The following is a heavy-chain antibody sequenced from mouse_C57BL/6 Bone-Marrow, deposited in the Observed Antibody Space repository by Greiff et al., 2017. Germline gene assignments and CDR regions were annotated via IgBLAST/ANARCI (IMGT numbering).Heavy chain of an antibody. Sequence: QVQLQQPGAELVMPGASVKLSCKASGYTFTSYWMHWVKQRPGQGLEWIGEIDPSDSYTNYNQKFKGKSTLTVDKSYSTADMQLSSLTSEDSAVYYCAREGNYDYFYAMDYWGQGTSVTVSS. CDR3: AREGNYDYFYAMDY. V-gene: IGHV1-69*01. CDR2: IDPSDSYT. J-gene: IGHJ4*01. CDR1: GYTFTSYW. D-gene: IGHD2-4*01.